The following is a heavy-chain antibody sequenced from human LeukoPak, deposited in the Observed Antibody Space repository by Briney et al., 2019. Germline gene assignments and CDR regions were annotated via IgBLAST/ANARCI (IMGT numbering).Heavy chain of an antibody. CDR3: TAGTGCSDFDY. D-gene: IGHD3/OR15-3a*01. Sequence: GGSLRLSCAASGFTFSNAWMSWVRQAPGRGLEWVGRIKRKGDDGTIDYAAPVKGRLSISRDDSKKTLYLQMKSLKSEDTAVYYCTAGTGCSDFDYWGQGTLVTVSS. CDR2: IKRKGDDGTI. V-gene: IGHV3-15*01. CDR1: GFTFSNAW. J-gene: IGHJ4*02.